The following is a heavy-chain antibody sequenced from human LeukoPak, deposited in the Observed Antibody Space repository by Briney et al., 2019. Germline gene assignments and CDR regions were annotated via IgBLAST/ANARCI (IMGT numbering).Heavy chain of an antibody. D-gene: IGHD2-2*01. J-gene: IGHJ4*02. Sequence: GGSLRLSCAASGFTFSSYWMHWVRQAPGKGLVWVSRINSDGTDISYADSVKGRFTISRDNAKNTLYLQMTSLRPEDTAVYYCARWGPYCSSTSCYGLGYWGQGTLVTVSS. CDR3: ARWGPYCSSTSCYGLGY. V-gene: IGHV3-74*01. CDR1: GFTFSSYW. CDR2: INSDGTDI.